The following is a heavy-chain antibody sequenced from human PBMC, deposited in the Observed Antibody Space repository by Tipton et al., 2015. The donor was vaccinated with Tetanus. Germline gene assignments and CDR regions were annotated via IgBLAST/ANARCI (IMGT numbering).Heavy chain of an antibody. Sequence: LSLTCAVSGGSIRSSNWWSWIRQAPGKGLEWVSYISSSGSTIYYADSVKGRFTISRDNAKNSLSLQVNSLRAEDTAVYYCARVWGRGQLVTKPNWYFDLWGRGTLVTVSS. CDR3: ARVWGRGQLVTKPNWYFDL. J-gene: IGHJ2*01. CDR2: ISSSGSTI. CDR1: GGSIRSS. V-gene: IGHV3-11*01. D-gene: IGHD6-6*01.